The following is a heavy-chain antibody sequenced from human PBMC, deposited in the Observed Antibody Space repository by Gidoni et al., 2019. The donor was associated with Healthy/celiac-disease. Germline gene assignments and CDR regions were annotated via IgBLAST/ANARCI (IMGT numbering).Heavy chain of an antibody. D-gene: IGHD5-18*01. V-gene: IGHV3-15*01. CDR3: TTEADTAMVRGMYDY. CDR2: IKSKTDGGTT. Sequence: EVQLVESGGGLVKPGGSLRLSCAASGFTFSNAWMSWVRQAPGKGLEWVGRIKSKTDGGTTDYAAPVKGRFTISRDDSKNTLYLQMNSLKTEDTAVYYCTTEADTAMVRGMYDYWGQGTLVTVSS. J-gene: IGHJ4*02. CDR1: GFTFSNAW.